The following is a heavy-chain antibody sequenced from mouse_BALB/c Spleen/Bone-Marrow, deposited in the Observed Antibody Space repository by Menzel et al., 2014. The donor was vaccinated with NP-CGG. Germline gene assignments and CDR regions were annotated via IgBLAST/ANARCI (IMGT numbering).Heavy chain of an antibody. CDR1: GYSFTSYW. Sequence: VKLMESGPQVVRSGASVKISCKASGYSFTSYWMHWVKQRPGQGLEWIGMIDPSDSETRLNQKFKDKATLTVDKSSSTAYMQRSSPTSEDSAVYYCARVGLRLPYYFDYWGQGTTLTVSS. CDR3: ARVGLRLPYYFDY. CDR2: IDPSDSET. V-gene: IGHV1S126*01. J-gene: IGHJ2*01. D-gene: IGHD1-2*01.